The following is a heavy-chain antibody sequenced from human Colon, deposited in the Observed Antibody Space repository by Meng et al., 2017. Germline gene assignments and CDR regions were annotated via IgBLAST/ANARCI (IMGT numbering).Heavy chain of an antibody. Sequence: GESLKISCTASGFIFSNYWMHWVRQEPGKGLVWVSRINGDGSTTGYADSVKGRFTISRDNAKNTLSLQMNSLRAEDTAVYYCVRALNDDGGATFWGQGMLVTVSS. D-gene: IGHD4-23*01. V-gene: IGHV3-74*01. CDR2: INGDGSTT. J-gene: IGHJ4*02. CDR3: VRALNDDGGATF. CDR1: GFIFSNYW.